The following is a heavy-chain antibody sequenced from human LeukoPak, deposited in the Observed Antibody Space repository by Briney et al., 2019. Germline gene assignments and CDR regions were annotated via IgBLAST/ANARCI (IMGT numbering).Heavy chain of an antibody. Sequence: SETLSLTCAVYGESFSGYYWSWIRQPPGKGLEWIGEINHSGSTNYNPSLKSRVTISVDTSKNQFSLKLSSVTAADTAVYYCARGRITMVRGVIITRWGQGTLVTVSS. CDR2: INHSGST. V-gene: IGHV4-34*01. D-gene: IGHD3-10*01. J-gene: IGHJ4*02. CDR3: ARGRITMVRGVIITR. CDR1: GESFSGYY.